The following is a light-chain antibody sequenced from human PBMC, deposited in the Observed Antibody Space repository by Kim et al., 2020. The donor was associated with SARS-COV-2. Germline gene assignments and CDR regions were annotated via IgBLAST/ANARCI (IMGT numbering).Light chain of an antibody. CDR1: SSNIGAGYD. CDR3: QSYDTSLSAWV. J-gene: IGLJ3*02. CDR2: TYT. V-gene: IGLV1-40*01. Sequence: QSVLTQPPSVSGAPGQRLTVSCTGSSSNIGAGYDVHWYQQLPGTAPKLLIYTYTKRASGVPDRFSGSKSGISASLVISGLQAEDESDYYCQSYDTSLSAWVFGGGTKVTVL.